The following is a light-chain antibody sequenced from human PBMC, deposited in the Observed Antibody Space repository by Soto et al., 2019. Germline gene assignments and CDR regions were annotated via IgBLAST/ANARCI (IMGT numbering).Light chain of an antibody. J-gene: IGKJ1*01. Sequence: ENVLTQSPGTLSLSPGERATLSCRASQSISSTYLAWYRQKPGQPPRLLIYAASSRATGIPDRFSGSGSGTDFTLTISRREPEDFAVYYCQQYFASSWTFGQGTRVEIK. CDR2: AAS. CDR1: QSISSTY. CDR3: QQYFASSWT. V-gene: IGKV3-20*01.